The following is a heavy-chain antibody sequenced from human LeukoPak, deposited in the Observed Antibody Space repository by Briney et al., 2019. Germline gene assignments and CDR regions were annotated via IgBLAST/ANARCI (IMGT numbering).Heavy chain of an antibody. Sequence: GGSLRLSCAASGFTFSSYSMNWVRQAPGKGLEWVSYISSSSSTIYYADSVKGRFTISRDNAKNSLYLQMNSLRAEDTAVYYCAREPKGSGLNYFDYWGQGTLVTVSS. J-gene: IGHJ4*02. D-gene: IGHD5-12*01. V-gene: IGHV3-48*01. CDR3: AREPKGSGLNYFDY. CDR1: GFTFSSYS. CDR2: ISSSSSTI.